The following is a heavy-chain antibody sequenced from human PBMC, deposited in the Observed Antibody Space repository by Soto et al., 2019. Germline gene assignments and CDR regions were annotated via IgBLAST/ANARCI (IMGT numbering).Heavy chain of an antibody. V-gene: IGHV3-72*01. D-gene: IGHD3-10*01. CDR2: SRNKANSYTT. J-gene: IGHJ4*02. CDR1: GFTFSDHY. Sequence: EVQLVESGGGLVQPGRSLRLSCAPSGFTFSDHYVDWVRQAPGKGLEWVGRSRNKANSYTTEYAASVTGRFTISRDDSKNSLSLQMNSLKAEDTAVYYCVRDLMVRRVTDYWGQGTLVTVSS. CDR3: VRDLMVRRVTDY.